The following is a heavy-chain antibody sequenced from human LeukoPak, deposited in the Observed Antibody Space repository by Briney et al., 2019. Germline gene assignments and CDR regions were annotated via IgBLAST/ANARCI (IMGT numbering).Heavy chain of an antibody. CDR2: ISAYNGNT. CDR3: ARARRDGYNRYYYYYYMDV. J-gene: IGHJ6*03. V-gene: IGHV1-18*01. Sequence: ASVKVSCKASGYTFTSYGISWVRQAPGQGLEWMGWISAYNGNTNYAQKLKGRVTMTQDTSTSKAYMELRSLRSADTAVYYCARARRDGYNRYYYYYYMDVWGKGTTVTVSS. CDR1: GYTFTSYG. D-gene: IGHD5-24*01.